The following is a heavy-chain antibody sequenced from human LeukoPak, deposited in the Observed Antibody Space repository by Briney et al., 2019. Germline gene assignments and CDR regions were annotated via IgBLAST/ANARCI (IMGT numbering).Heavy chain of an antibody. D-gene: IGHD2-8*02. V-gene: IGHV4-39*01. J-gene: IGHJ5*02. CDR1: AASISDSDYY. Sequence: SETLSLTCTVSAASISDSDYYWGWIRQAPGKALEWIGNIHYSGSAYYNPSLESRVTLDVDTSQNQVSLRLTSVTAADTAVYFCAGSYCTGSTCPRRWFDPWGQGTLVTVSS. CDR3: AGSYCTGSTCPRRWFDP. CDR2: IHYSGSA.